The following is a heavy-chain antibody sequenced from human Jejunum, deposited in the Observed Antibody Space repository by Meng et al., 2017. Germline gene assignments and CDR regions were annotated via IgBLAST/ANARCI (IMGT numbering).Heavy chain of an antibody. CDR2: NFDNGRT. J-gene: IGHJ4*02. D-gene: IGHD7-27*01. CDR3: ARDNWGSIDY. V-gene: IGHV4-61*01. CDR1: GGFASSGSYY. Sequence: LQGSGPGLVRPSETLSLTCTVPGGFASSGSYYWTWVRQSPGKGLEWIGYNFDNGRTNYNPSLKSRVTMSVDTSRNQFSLKLSSVTAADTAVYYCARDNWGSIDYWGQGVLVTVSS.